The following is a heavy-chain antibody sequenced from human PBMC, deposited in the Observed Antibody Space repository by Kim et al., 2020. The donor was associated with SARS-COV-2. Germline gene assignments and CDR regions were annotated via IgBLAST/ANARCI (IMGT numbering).Heavy chain of an antibody. CDR2: IYYSGST. CDR3: ARKPAYCGGDCYAYWYFDL. J-gene: IGHJ2*01. CDR1: GGSISSYY. Sequence: SETLSLTCTVSGGSISSYYWSWIRQPPGKGLEWIGYIYYSGSTNYNPSLKSRVTISVDTSKNQFSLKLSSVTAADTAVYYCARKPAYCGGDCYAYWYFDLWGRGTLVTASS. V-gene: IGHV4-59*01. D-gene: IGHD2-21*01.